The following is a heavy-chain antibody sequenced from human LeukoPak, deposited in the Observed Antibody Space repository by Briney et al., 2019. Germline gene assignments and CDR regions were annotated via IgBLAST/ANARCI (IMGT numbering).Heavy chain of an antibody. V-gene: IGHV4-31*03. CDR3: ARASGWLVGPASRKNFDY. J-gene: IGHJ4*02. D-gene: IGHD6-19*01. CDR1: GGSISSGGYY. Sequence: SSETLSLTCTVSGGSISSGGYYWSWIRQHPGKGLEWIGYIYYSGSTYYNPSLKSRVTISVDTSKNQFSLKLSSVTAADTAVYYCARASGWLVGPASRKNFDYWGQGTLVTVSS. CDR2: IYYSGST.